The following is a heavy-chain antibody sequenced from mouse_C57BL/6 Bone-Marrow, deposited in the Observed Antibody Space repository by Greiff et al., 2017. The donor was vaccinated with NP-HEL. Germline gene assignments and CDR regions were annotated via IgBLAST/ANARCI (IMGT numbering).Heavy chain of an antibody. V-gene: IGHV1-15*01. CDR2: IDPETGGT. CDR1: GYTFTDYE. J-gene: IGHJ3*01. CDR3: TRDYGSSYGFAY. Sequence: QVQLQQSGAELVRPGASVTLSCKASGYTFTDYEMHWVKQTPVHGLEWIGAIDPETGGTAYNQKSKGKAILTADKSSSTAYMELRSLTSEDSAVYYCTRDYGSSYGFAYWGQGTLVTVSA. D-gene: IGHD1-1*01.